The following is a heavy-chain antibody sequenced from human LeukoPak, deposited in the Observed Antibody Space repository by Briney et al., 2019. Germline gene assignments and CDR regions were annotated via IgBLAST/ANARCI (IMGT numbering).Heavy chain of an antibody. V-gene: IGHV1-18*04. D-gene: IGHD3-10*01. J-gene: IGHJ4*02. Sequence: ASVKVSCKASGYDFTGYYVHWVRQAPGHGFEWMGWISTFYGNTNYAQNFQGRVTMTTDTSASTAFMELRSLRSDDTAVYYCASGSTYGPHDTFDYWGQGTLVTVSS. CDR2: ISTFYGNT. CDR3: ASGSTYGPHDTFDY. CDR1: GYDFTGYY.